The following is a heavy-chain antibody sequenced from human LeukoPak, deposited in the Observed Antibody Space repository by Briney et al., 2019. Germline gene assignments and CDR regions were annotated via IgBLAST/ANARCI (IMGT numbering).Heavy chain of an antibody. V-gene: IGHV1-69*05. D-gene: IGHD1-26*01. CDR1: GGTFSSYA. J-gene: IGHJ2*01. Sequence: VASVKVSCKASGGTFSSYAISWVRQAPGQGLEWMGGIIPIFGTANYAQKFQGRVTITTDESTSTAYMELSSLRAEDTAVYYCASPLNREPYWYFDLWGRGTLVTVSS. CDR3: ASPLNREPYWYFDL. CDR2: IIPIFGTA.